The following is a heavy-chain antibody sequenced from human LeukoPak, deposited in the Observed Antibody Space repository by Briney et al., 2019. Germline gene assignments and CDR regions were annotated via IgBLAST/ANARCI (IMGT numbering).Heavy chain of an antibody. CDR3: ARDSGGYPGRFDY. V-gene: IGHV3-74*01. CDR2: LHSDGSNT. D-gene: IGHD1-26*01. CDR1: GFTFSGFW. Sequence: PGGSLRLSCAASGFTFSGFWMHWVRQAPGKGQVWISRLHSDGSNTDYADSVKGRFTISRDNAKNTLYLQMNSLSAEDTAVYYCARDSGGYPGRFDYWGQGTLVTVSS. J-gene: IGHJ4*02.